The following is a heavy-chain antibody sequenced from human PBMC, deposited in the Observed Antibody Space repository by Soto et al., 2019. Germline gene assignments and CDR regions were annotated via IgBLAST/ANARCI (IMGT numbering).Heavy chain of an antibody. J-gene: IGHJ4*02. CDR1: GGSISGYY. D-gene: IGHD1-1*01. V-gene: IGHV4-59*08. Sequence: PSETLSLTCTVSGGSISGYYWSWIRQPPGKGLEWIAYIYYSGSSNSNPSLKSRVTISVDTSKNQFSLKLSSVTAADTAVYYCARHSNEYRKSLDYWGQGTLLTVSS. CDR2: IYYSGSS. CDR3: ARHSNEYRKSLDY.